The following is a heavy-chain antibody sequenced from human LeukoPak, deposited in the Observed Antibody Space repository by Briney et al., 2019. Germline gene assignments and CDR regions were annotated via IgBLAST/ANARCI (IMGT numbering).Heavy chain of an antibody. CDR3: ARVSPGDSYGMNWFDP. Sequence: GGSLRLSCAASGLTFSDYYMSWIRQAPGKGLEWVSYISSSGSTIYYADSVKGRFTISRDNAKNSLYLQMNSLRAEDTAVYYCARVSPGDSYGMNWFDPWGQGTLVTVSS. D-gene: IGHD5-18*01. CDR2: ISSSGSTI. CDR1: GLTFSDYY. J-gene: IGHJ5*02. V-gene: IGHV3-11*01.